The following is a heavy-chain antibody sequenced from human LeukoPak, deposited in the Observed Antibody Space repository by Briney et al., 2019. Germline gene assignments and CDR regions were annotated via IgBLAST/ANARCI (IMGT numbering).Heavy chain of an antibody. J-gene: IGHJ4*02. CDR3: ARDWGGYYYDSSGPLEGYFDY. D-gene: IGHD3-22*01. CDR1: GFTFSSYW. CDR2: IKQDGSEK. Sequence: PGGSLRLSCAASGFTFSSYWMSWVRQAPGKGLEWVANIKQDGSEKYYVDSVKGGFTISRDNAKNSLYLQMNSLRAEDTAVYYCARDWGGYYYDSSGPLEGYFDYWGQGTLVTVSS. V-gene: IGHV3-7*03.